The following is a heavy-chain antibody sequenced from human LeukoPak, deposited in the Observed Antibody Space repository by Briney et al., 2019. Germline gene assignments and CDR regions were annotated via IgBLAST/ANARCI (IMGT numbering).Heavy chain of an antibody. J-gene: IGHJ4*02. CDR1: GGSISGYY. Sequence: SETLSLTCTVSGGSISGYYWSWIRQPPGKGLEWIGHISYSGSTRYNSSLNSRVTISVDTSKNQFSLKLTSVTAADTAMYYCARFTGTYLAYWGQGILVTVSS. CDR2: ISYSGST. D-gene: IGHD2-8*02. V-gene: IGHV4-59*01. CDR3: ARFTGTYLAY.